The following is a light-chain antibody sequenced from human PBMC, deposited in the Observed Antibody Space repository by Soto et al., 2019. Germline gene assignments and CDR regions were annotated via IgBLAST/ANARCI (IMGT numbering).Light chain of an antibody. Sequence: QSALTQPASVSGSPGQSITISCSGTSSDIGAYNYVSWYQQHPGKAPKLMIYDVGNRPSGVSDRFSASKSGNTASLTISGLQADDEADYYCSSYSTSVTWVFGGGTKLTVL. J-gene: IGLJ3*02. CDR3: SSYSTSVTWV. V-gene: IGLV2-14*01. CDR1: SSDIGAYNY. CDR2: DVG.